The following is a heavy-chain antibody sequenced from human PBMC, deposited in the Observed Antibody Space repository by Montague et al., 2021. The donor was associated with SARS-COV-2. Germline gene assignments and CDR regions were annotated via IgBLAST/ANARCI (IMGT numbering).Heavy chain of an antibody. CDR3: ARHPKSLTTIIVVTICYFDD. CDR1: GGSISSSSYY. V-gene: IGHV4-39*01. CDR2: IYYSGST. J-gene: IGHJ4*02. D-gene: IGHD3-22*01. Sequence: SETLSLTCTVSGGSISSSSYYWGWIRQPPGKGLEWIGSIYYSGSTNYNPSLKSRVTISVDTSKNQFSLKLSSVTAADTAVYYCARHPKSLTTIIVVTICYFDDWGQGTTVTVSS.